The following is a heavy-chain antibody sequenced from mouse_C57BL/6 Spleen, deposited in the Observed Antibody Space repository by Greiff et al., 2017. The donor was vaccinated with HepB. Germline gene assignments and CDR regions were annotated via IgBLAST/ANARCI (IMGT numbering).Heavy chain of an antibody. V-gene: IGHV14-4*01. CDR2: IDPENGDT. CDR1: GFNIKDDY. J-gene: IGHJ2*01. Sequence: EVQLQQSGAELVRPGASVKLSCTASGFNIKDDYMHWVKQRPEQGLEWIGWIDPENGDTEYASKFQGKATITADTSSNTAYLQLSSLTSEDTAVYYCTKGVNWDPYWGKGTTLTVSS. D-gene: IGHD4-1*02. CDR3: TKGVNWDPY.